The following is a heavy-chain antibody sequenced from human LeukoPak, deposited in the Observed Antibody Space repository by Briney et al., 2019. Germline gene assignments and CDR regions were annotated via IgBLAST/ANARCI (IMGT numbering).Heavy chain of an antibody. CDR1: GFTFDDYA. D-gene: IGHD6-19*01. J-gene: IGHJ4*02. CDR3: AKRLGSSGWGFDF. CDR2: ISWSSGTI. V-gene: IGHV3-9*01. Sequence: GRSLRLSCAASGFTFDDYAMHWVRQAPGKGLEWVSGISWSSGTIDYADSVKGRFTISRGNAKNSLYLQMNSLRVEDTALYYCAKRLGSSGWGFDFWGQGTLVTVSS.